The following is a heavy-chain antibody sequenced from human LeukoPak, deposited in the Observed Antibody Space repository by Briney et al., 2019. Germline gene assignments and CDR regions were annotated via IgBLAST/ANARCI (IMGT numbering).Heavy chain of an antibody. V-gene: IGHV4-34*01. Sequence: SETLSVTCAVYGGSFSGYYWSWVRQPPGKGLEWIGEISHIGSTNYNPSPESRVTISVDTSKNQFPLKLSSVTAADTAVYYCARGRWEVRFDPWGQGTLVTVSS. CDR1: GGSFSGYY. J-gene: IGHJ5*02. D-gene: IGHD1-26*01. CDR3: ARGRWEVRFDP. CDR2: ISHIGST.